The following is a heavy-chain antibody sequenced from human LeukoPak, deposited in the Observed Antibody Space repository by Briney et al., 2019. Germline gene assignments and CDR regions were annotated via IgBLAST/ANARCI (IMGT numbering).Heavy chain of an antibody. D-gene: IGHD2-8*02. Sequence: SETQSLTCSVSGGSISGYYWSWIRQLPGERLEWIGFVYHNGRTTYNPSLESRVTISVDTSRNQVSLNLRFVTAADTALYFCARRRAESSGPSFYYFYMDVWGKGTTVSVSS. CDR1: GGSISGYY. CDR3: ARRRAESSGPSFYYFYMDV. J-gene: IGHJ6*03. V-gene: IGHV4-59*01. CDR2: VYHNGRT.